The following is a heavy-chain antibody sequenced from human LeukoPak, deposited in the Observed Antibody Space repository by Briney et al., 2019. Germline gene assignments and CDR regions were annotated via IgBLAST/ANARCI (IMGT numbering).Heavy chain of an antibody. D-gene: IGHD7-27*01. V-gene: IGHV3-11*01. Sequence: GGSLRPSCAASGFTFSDYYMTWIRQAPGKGLEWVSSISSDGGAMYYADSVKGRFTVSRDNARNSLYLQMNSLSAEDTAVYFCARAALLTGGGYHFDSWGQGTLVTVSS. J-gene: IGHJ4*02. CDR2: ISSDGGAM. CDR3: ARAALLTGGGYHFDS. CDR1: GFTFSDYY.